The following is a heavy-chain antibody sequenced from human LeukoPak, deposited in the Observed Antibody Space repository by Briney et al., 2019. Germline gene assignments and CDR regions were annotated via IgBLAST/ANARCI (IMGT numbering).Heavy chain of an antibody. CDR1: GGSISSGSNY. Sequence: SETLSLTCTVSGGSISSGSNYWCWIRQAAGKGLEWIGHIYTNGSTNYNPSLKSRVTISVDTSKNQFSLKLSSVTAADTAVYYCARNPMTTVTPFDYWGQGTLVTVSS. J-gene: IGHJ4*02. CDR2: IYTNGST. V-gene: IGHV4-61*09. D-gene: IGHD4-17*01. CDR3: ARNPMTTVTPFDY.